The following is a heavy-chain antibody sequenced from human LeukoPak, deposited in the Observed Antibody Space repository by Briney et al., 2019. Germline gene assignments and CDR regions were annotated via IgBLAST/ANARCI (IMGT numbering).Heavy chain of an antibody. J-gene: IGHJ4*02. D-gene: IGHD3-22*01. CDR3: ARVGRDYYDSSGYPFDY. Sequence: ASVTVSCKASGYTFTSYYMHWVRQAPGQGLEWMGLINPSGGSTSYAQKFQGRVTMTRDMSTSTVYMELSSLRSEDTAVYYCARVGRDYYDSSGYPFDYWGQGTLVAVSS. CDR2: INPSGGST. V-gene: IGHV1-46*01. CDR1: GYTFTSYY.